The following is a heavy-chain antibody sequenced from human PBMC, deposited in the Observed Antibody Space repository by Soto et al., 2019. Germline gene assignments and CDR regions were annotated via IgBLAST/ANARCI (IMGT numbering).Heavy chain of an antibody. V-gene: IGHV1-18*01. J-gene: IGHJ5*02. D-gene: IGHD3-10*01. Sequence: QVQLVQSGAEVKKPGASVKVSCKASGYTFTSYGISWVRQAPGQGLEWMGWISAYNGNTNYAQKLQGRVTMTTDTSTRTAYMELRSLRSDDTAVYYCARVKYYGSGSYYQYNWFDPWGQGTLVTVSS. CDR1: GYTFTSYG. CDR2: ISAYNGNT. CDR3: ARVKYYGSGSYYQYNWFDP.